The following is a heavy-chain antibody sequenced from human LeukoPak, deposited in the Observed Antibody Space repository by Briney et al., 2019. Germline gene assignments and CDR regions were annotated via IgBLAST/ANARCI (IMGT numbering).Heavy chain of an antibody. Sequence: PGGSLRLSCAASGFTVSNNYMSWGRQAPGKGLEWVSVIYSGDNTYYVESVKGRFTISRDNSKNTLFLQMNRLRAEDTAVYYCAGRRVLDASFDYWGQGTLVTVSS. CDR2: IYSGDNT. CDR1: GFTVSNNY. J-gene: IGHJ4*02. D-gene: IGHD3-16*01. CDR3: AGRRVLDASFDY. V-gene: IGHV3-66*02.